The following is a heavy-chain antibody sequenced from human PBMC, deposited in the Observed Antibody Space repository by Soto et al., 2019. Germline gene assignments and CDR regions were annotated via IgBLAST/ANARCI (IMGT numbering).Heavy chain of an antibody. CDR1: GFTFSSYA. CDR3: SKQRGGVLDY. D-gene: IGHD3-16*01. V-gene: IGHV3-23*01. J-gene: IGHJ4*02. CDR2: ISGSGGST. Sequence: EVQLLESGGGLVQPGGSLRLSCAASGFTFSSYAMSWVRQAPGKGLEWVSAISGSGGSTYYADSVKGRFTISRDNSKNPLYLQITRLRAEETAVYYCSKQRGGVLDYWGQGPLVTVYS.